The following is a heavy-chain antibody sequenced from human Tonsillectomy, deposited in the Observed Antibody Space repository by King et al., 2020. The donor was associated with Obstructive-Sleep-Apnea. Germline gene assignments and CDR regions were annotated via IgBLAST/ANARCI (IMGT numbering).Heavy chain of an antibody. D-gene: IGHD3-10*01. CDR3: ARLLWFGELHWFDP. J-gene: IGHJ5*02. V-gene: IGHV4-59*08. Sequence: QLQESGPGLVKPSETLSLTCTVSGGSISSHYWSWIRQPPGKGLEWIGNIYYSGSTNNNPSLKSRVPISVETSKSQISLKLSSVTAADTAVYYCARLLWFGELHWFDPWGQGTLVTVSS. CDR2: IYYSGST. CDR1: GGSISSHY.